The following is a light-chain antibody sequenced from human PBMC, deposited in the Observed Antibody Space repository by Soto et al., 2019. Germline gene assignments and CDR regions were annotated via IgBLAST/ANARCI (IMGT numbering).Light chain of an antibody. V-gene: IGKV1-16*01. CDR2: AAS. Sequence: DIQMTQSPSALSASVGDRVTITCRASQSISTYLEWFQQKPGKAPKLLIYAASTLQSGVPSRFSGSGSGTDFTLTISCLQSEDFATYYCQQYYSYPLTFGGGTKVDIK. CDR1: QSISTY. CDR3: QQYYSYPLT. J-gene: IGKJ4*01.